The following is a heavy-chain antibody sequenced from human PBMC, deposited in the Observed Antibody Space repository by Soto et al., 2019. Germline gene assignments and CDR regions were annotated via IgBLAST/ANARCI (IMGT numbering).Heavy chain of an antibody. J-gene: IGHJ4*02. Sequence: PGGSPRLSCAASGFTFSSYTMNWVRQAPGKGLEWVAFITSGSDYIYYADSVKGRFTISRDDANNSLFLQMSSLRAEDTAVYYCTREHVVTIFRRGQRGSFDNWSQGTLVTVSS. CDR1: GFTFSSYT. CDR2: ITSGSDYI. D-gene: IGHD3-9*01. V-gene: IGHV3-21*01. CDR3: TREHVVTIFRRGQRGSFDN.